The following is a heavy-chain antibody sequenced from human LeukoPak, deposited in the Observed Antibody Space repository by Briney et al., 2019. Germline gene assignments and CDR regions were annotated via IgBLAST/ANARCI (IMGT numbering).Heavy chain of an antibody. J-gene: IGHJ4*02. CDR1: GGSISSYY. V-gene: IGHV4-59*01. D-gene: IGHD3-3*01. CDR2: IYYSGST. Sequence: SETLSLTCTVSGGSISSYYWSWIRQPPGKGLEWIGYIYYSGSTNYNPSLKSRVTISVDTSKKQFSLKLSSVTAADTAVYYCARGVDFWSGYPYDYWGQGTLVTVSS. CDR3: ARGVDFWSGYPYDY.